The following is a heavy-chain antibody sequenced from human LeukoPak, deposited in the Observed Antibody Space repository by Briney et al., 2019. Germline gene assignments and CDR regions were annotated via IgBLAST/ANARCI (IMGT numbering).Heavy chain of an antibody. J-gene: IGHJ1*01. D-gene: IGHD1-14*01. V-gene: IGHV4-39*01. Sequence: SETLSLTCTVSGGSISNSHYYWGWIRQPPGEGLEWIGSIYYSGSTYYSPSLKSRLTISVDTSKNQFSLKLSSVTAADTAVYYCANLQHWGQGTLVTVSS. CDR2: IYYSGST. CDR1: GGSISNSHYY. CDR3: ANLQH.